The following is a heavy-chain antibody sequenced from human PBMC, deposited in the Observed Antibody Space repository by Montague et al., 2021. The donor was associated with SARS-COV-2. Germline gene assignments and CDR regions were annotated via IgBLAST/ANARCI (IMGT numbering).Heavy chain of an antibody. D-gene: IGHD1-26*01. CDR1: GFSLSTSGMC. CDR3: ARIWGATRGDAFDI. Sequence: PALVKPTQTLTLTCTFSGFSLSTSGMCVSWIRQPPGKALECLALIDWDDDKYYGTSLKTRLTISKDTSKNQVVLTMTNMDPVDTATYYCARIWGATRGDAFDIWGQGTMVTVSS. CDR2: IDWDDDK. V-gene: IGHV2-70*01. J-gene: IGHJ3*02.